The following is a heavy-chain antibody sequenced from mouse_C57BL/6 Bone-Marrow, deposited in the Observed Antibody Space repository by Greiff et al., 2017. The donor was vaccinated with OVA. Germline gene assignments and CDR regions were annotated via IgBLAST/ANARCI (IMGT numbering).Heavy chain of an antibody. D-gene: IGHD1-1*01. V-gene: IGHV1-26*01. CDR2: INPNNGGT. CDR3: ARWGIYYYG. J-gene: IGHJ3*01. CDR1: GYTFTDYY. Sequence: VQLQQSGPELVKPGASVKISCKASGYTFTDYYMNWVKQSHGKSLEWIGDINPNNGGTSYNQKFKGKATLTVDKSSSTAYMELRSLTSEDSAVYYCARWGIYYYGWGQGTLVTVSA.